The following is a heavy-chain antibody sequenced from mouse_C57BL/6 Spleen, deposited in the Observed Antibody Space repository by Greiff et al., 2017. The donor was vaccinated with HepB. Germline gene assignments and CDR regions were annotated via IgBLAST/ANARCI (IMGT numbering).Heavy chain of an antibody. CDR3: ARSERGYDRAMDY. V-gene: IGHV7-3*01. CDR2: IRNKANGYTT. J-gene: IGHJ4*01. Sequence: EVQLVESGGGLVQPGGSLSLSCAASGFTFTDYYMSWVRQPPGKALEWLGFIRNKANGYTTEYSASVKGRFTISRDNSQSILYLQMNALRAEDSATYYCARSERGYDRAMDYWGQGTSVTVSS. CDR1: GFTFTDYY. D-gene: IGHD2-2*01.